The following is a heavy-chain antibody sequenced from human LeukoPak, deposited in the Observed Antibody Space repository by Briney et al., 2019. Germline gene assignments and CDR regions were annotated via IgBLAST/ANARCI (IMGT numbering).Heavy chain of an antibody. CDR3: AKDQSNRFCTSGSCSITHDS. CDR1: GFTFSSYA. J-gene: IGHJ4*02. CDR2: ISYDGSNK. Sequence: PGGSLRLSCAASGFTFSSYAMHWVRQAPGKGLEWVAVISYDGSNKYYADSVKGRFTISRDNAKNTLYLQMNSLRAEDTAIYYCAKDQSNRFCTSGSCSITHDSWGQGTLVTVSS. D-gene: IGHD2-15*01. V-gene: IGHV3-30*04.